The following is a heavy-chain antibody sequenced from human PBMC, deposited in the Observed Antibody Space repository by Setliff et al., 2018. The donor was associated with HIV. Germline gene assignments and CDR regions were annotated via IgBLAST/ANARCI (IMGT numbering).Heavy chain of an antibody. J-gene: IGHJ4*02. CDR3: AKDKYYDILTGYFTD. V-gene: IGHV3-33*06. CDR2: IWYDGGRK. Sequence: GGSLRLSCAASGFTFSSYGMHWVRQAPGKGLEWVAVIWYDGGRKHYADSVKGRFTISRDNSKNTVYLQMNSLRTDDTAIYYCAKDKYYDILTGYFTDWGQGTLVTVSS. CDR1: GFTFSSYG. D-gene: IGHD3-9*01.